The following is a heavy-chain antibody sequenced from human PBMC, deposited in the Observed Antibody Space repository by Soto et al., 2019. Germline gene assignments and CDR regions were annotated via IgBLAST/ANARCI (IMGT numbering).Heavy chain of an antibody. CDR3: AKVTKRAAAGRYEYYKYGMDV. V-gene: IGHV3-23*01. Sequence: GGSLRLSCAAAGFAFSTYAMTWVRQAPGKGLEWVSVISGSGGSSYYAASVKGRFTISRDNSKNTLFLQMNGLRVEDTAVYYCAKVTKRAAAGRYEYYKYGMDVWGQGTTVTVSS. D-gene: IGHD6-13*01. CDR2: ISGSGGSS. J-gene: IGHJ6*02. CDR1: GFAFSTYA.